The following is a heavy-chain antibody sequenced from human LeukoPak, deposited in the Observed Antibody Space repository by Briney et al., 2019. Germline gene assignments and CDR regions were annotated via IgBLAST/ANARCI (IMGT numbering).Heavy chain of an antibody. J-gene: IGHJ5*02. V-gene: IGHV4-59*01. CDR3: VRSKSGAYGWFDP. CDR2: IYYTGNT. Sequence: SETLSLTCTVSGGPISSYFWTWIRQPPGKGLEWIGYIYYTGNTNYNPSLKSRVTISIDTSKNHFSLNVNSVTAADAAVYYCVRSKSGAYGWFDPWGPGTLVTVSS. CDR1: GGPISSYF. D-gene: IGHD2-15*01.